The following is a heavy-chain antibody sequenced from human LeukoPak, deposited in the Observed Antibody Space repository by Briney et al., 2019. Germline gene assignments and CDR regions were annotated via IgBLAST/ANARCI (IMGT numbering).Heavy chain of an antibody. CDR3: ARLVLPDMVDV. V-gene: IGHV4-34*01. D-gene: IGHD5-18*01. CDR2: INHSGST. J-gene: IGHJ6*02. CDR1: GGSFSGYY. Sequence: KPSETLSLTCAVYGGSFSGYYWSWIRQPPGKGLEWIGEINHSGSTNYNPSLKSRVTISVDTSKNQFSLKLSSVTAADTAVYYCARLVLPDMVDVWGQGTTVTVSS.